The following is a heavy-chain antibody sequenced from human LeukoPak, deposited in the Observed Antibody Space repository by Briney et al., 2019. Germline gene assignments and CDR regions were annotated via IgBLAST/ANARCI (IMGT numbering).Heavy chain of an antibody. CDR1: GGSISSGNYY. D-gene: IGHD4-17*01. CDR2: IYYSGST. J-gene: IGHJ4*02. CDR3: ARDSDYGDYIDY. Sequence: PSETLSLTCTVSGGSISSGNYYWGWIRQPPGKGLEWIGYIYYSGSTNYNPSLKSRVTISVDTSKNQFSLKLSSVTAADTAVYYCARDSDYGDYIDYWGQGTLVTVSS. V-gene: IGHV4-61*01.